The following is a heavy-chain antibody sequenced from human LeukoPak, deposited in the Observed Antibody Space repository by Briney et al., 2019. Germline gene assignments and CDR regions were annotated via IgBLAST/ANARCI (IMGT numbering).Heavy chain of an antibody. D-gene: IGHD3-22*01. J-gene: IGHJ4*02. V-gene: IGHV1-46*01. CDR1: GYTFTSYY. Sequence: ASVKVTCKASGYTFTSYYMHWVRQAPGQGLEWMGIINPSGGSTSYAQKFQGRVTMTRDTSTSTVYMELSSLRSEDTAVYYCARGGDSSGYTTEVYDYWGQGTLVTVSS. CDR3: ARGGDSSGYTTEVYDY. CDR2: INPSGGST.